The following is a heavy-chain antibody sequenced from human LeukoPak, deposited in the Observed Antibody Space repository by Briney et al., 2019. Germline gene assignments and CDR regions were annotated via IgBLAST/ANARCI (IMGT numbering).Heavy chain of an antibody. Sequence: SETLSLPCTVSGGSISSYYWSWIRQPPGKGLEWIGYIYYSGSTNYNPSLKSRVTISVDTSKNQFSLKLSSVTAADTAVYYCARTPITIVRGFYYMDVWGNGATVTVSS. J-gene: IGHJ6*03. CDR1: GGSISSYY. CDR2: IYYSGST. V-gene: IGHV4-59*01. CDR3: ARTPITIVRGFYYMDV. D-gene: IGHD3-10*01.